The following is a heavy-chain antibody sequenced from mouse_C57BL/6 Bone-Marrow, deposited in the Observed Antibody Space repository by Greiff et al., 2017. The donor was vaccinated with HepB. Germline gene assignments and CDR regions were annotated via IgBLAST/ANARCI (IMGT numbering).Heavy chain of an antibody. D-gene: IGHD2-4*01. V-gene: IGHV1-55*01. Sequence: QVQLQQPGAELVKPGASVKMSCKASGYTFTSYWITWVKQRPGQGLEWIGDIYPGSGSTNYNEKFKSKATLTVDTSSSTAYMQLSSRTSEDSAVYYCARPLYDYHLDYWGKGTTLTVSS. CDR3: ARPLYDYHLDY. CDR1: GYTFTSYW. CDR2: IYPGSGST. J-gene: IGHJ2*01.